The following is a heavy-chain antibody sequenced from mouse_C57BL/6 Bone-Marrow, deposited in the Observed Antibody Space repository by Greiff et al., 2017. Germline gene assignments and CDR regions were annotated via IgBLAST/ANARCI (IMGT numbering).Heavy chain of an antibody. CDR1: GYTFTSYG. D-gene: IGHD1-1*01. Sequence: VKVVESGAELARPGASVKLSCKASGYTFTSYGISWVKQRTGQGLEWIGEIYPRSGNTYYNEKFKGKATLTADKSSSTAYMGLRSLTSEDSAVYFCARRITTVVAGDYAMDYWGQGTSVTVSS. J-gene: IGHJ4*01. V-gene: IGHV1-81*01. CDR3: ARRITTVVAGDYAMDY. CDR2: IYPRSGNT.